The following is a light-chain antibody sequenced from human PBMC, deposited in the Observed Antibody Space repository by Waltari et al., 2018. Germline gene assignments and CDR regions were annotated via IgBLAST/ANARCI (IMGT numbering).Light chain of an antibody. CDR2: YDS. J-gene: IGLJ2*01. CDR1: IIGSKS. V-gene: IGLV3-21*04. Sequence: SYVVPQSPSVSVAPGETARITCGGDIIGSKSLHWSQQRPGQAPVLVISYDSDRPSGIPERFSGSNAGNTATLTISWVEADDEADYYCLVWHSTTDHHGVFGGGTKLTVL. CDR3: LVWHSTTDHHGV.